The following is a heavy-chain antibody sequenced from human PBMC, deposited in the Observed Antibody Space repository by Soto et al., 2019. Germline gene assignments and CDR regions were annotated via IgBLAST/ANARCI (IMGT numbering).Heavy chain of an antibody. Sequence: ASVKVSCKASGYTFTSCYMHWVRQAPGQGLEWMGIINPSGGSTSYAQKFQGRVTMTRDTSTSTVYMELSSLRSEDTAVYYCARDPGIAAAGNWFDPWGQGTLVIVSS. CDR1: GYTFTSCY. V-gene: IGHV1-46*01. CDR3: ARDPGIAAAGNWFDP. CDR2: INPSGGST. J-gene: IGHJ5*02. D-gene: IGHD6-13*01.